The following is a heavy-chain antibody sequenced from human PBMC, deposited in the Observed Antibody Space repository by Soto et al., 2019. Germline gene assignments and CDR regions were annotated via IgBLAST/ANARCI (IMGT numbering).Heavy chain of an antibody. D-gene: IGHD1-26*01. CDR2: INPSGGST. CDR1: GYTFTSYY. CDR3: ARDPVEVGATGGDYYYGMDV. J-gene: IGHJ6*02. V-gene: IGHV1-46*01. Sequence: GASVKVSCKASGYTFTSYYMHWVRQAPGQGLEWMGIINPSGGSTSYAQKFQGRVTMTRDTSTSTVYMELSSLRSEDTAVYYCARDPVEVGATGGDYYYGMDVWGQGTTVTVSS.